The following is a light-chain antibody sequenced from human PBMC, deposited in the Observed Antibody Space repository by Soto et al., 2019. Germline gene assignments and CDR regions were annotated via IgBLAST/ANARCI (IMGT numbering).Light chain of an antibody. CDR1: SSDIGGFNY. J-gene: IGLJ3*02. CDR2: DVS. Sequence: QSVLTQPASVSGSPGQSITISCTGTSSDIGGFNYVSWYQQHPGRAPKLVVCDVSTRLSGVSNRFSGSKSGNTASLTISGLQAEDEADYYCSSYSIISTVLFGGGTKLTVL. CDR3: SSYSIISTVL. V-gene: IGLV2-14*03.